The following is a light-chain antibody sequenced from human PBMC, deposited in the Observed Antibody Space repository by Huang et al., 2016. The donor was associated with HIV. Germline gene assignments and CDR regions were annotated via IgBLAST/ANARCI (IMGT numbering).Light chain of an antibody. CDR1: PSVSTN. CDR3: QQYDSTPTT. Sequence: EIIMTQSPATLSVSPGERATLSCRASPSVSTNSAWYQQKPGQAPRLLIFGASNRATGIPARFSGSGSGTEFTLTISSLQSEDFAVYYCQQYDSTPTTFGPGTKVDIK. CDR2: GAS. V-gene: IGKV3-15*01. J-gene: IGKJ3*01.